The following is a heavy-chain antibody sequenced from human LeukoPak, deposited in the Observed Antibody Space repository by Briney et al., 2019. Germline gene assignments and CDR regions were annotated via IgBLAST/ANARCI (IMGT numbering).Heavy chain of an antibody. D-gene: IGHD6-19*01. J-gene: IGHJ6*02. CDR2: VNRQGST. V-gene: IGHV4-4*02. CDR1: GGSITQTNY. Sequence: SGTLSLTCDVSGGSITQTNYWTWVRQPPGKGLEWIGEVNRQGSTNYNPSLMRRVAISVDTSANHVSLQLTSVTAADTAVYYCASVQPALSVAGTDYYYGMDVWGQGTTVTVSS. CDR3: ASVQPALSVAGTDYYYGMDV.